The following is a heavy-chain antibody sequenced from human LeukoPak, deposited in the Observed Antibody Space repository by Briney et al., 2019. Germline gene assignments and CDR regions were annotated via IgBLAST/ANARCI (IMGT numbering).Heavy chain of an antibody. J-gene: IGHJ4*02. CDR3: TRESGAFSPFGF. V-gene: IGHV4-4*02. Sequence: SETLSLTCAVSGGSIITTNWWSWVRQPPGKGLEWIGEVHLNGATNYNPSLESRVSMSIDKSKNHLSLELSSVTAADTAMYYCTRESGAFSPFGFWGQGTLVTASS. D-gene: IGHD1-26*01. CDR2: VHLNGAT. CDR1: GGSIITTNW.